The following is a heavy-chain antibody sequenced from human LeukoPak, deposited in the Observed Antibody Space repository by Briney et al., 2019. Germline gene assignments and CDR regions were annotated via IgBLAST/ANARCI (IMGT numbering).Heavy chain of an antibody. V-gene: IGHV1-69*05. D-gene: IGHD3-10*01. CDR1: GGTFSSYA. Sequence: SVKVSCKASGGTFSSYAISWVRQAPGQRLEWMGGIIPIFGTANYAQKLQGRVTMTTDTSTSTAYMELRSLRSDDTAVYYCARGIINAFDIWGQGTMVTVSS. CDR3: ARGIINAFDI. J-gene: IGHJ3*02. CDR2: IIPIFGTA.